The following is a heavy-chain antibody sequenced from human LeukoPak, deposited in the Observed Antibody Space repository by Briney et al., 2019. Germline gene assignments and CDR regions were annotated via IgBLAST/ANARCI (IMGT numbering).Heavy chain of an antibody. CDR3: TTDVRTWYYYDSSGYFNFDY. CDR1: GFTFSNAW. CDR2: IKSKTDGRTT. D-gene: IGHD3-22*01. Sequence: GGSLRLSCAASGFTFSNAWMSWVRQAPGKGLEWVGRIKSKTDGRTTDYAAPVKGRFTISRDDSKNTLYLQMNSLKTEDTAVYYCTTDVRTWYYYDSSGYFNFDYWGQGTLVTVSS. J-gene: IGHJ4*02. V-gene: IGHV3-15*01.